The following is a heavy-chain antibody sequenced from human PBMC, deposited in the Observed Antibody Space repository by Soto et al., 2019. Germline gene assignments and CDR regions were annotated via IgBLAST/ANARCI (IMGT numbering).Heavy chain of an antibody. CDR3: APADFDFHAFDI. Sequence: QVQLVQSGAEVKKPGSSVKVSYKASGGTFSSYTISWVRQAPGQGLEWMGRIIPILGIANYAQKFQGRVTITADKSTSTAYMELSSLRSEDTAVYYCAPADFDFHAFDIWGQGTMVTVSS. CDR1: GGTFSSYT. J-gene: IGHJ3*02. V-gene: IGHV1-69*02. CDR2: IIPILGIA. D-gene: IGHD3-3*01.